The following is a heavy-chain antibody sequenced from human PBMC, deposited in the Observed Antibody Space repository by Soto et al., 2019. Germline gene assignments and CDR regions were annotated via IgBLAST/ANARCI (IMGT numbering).Heavy chain of an antibody. Sequence: ASVRVSCKASGYTLTGYYMHWVRQAPGQGLEWMGWINPNSGGTNYAQKFQGWVTMTRDTSISTAYMELSRLRSDDTAVYYCARGLTYYYYYYMDVWGKGTTVTVSS. CDR2: INPNSGGT. D-gene: IGHD3-9*01. CDR1: GYTLTGYY. J-gene: IGHJ6*03. CDR3: ARGLTYYYYYYMDV. V-gene: IGHV1-2*04.